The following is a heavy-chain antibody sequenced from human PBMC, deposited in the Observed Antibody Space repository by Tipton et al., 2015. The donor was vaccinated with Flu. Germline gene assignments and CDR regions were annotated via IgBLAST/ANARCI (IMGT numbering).Heavy chain of an antibody. V-gene: IGHV1-18*01. Sequence: QLVQSGAEVQRPGASVKVSCKASGYRFSSYAISWVRQAPGQGLEWMGWSAPYNGNTHYAQQFQVRVTMTTDTSTNTAYMELRSLRPDDTAVYYCARGPDYFDYWGQGTLVTVSS. CDR1: GYRFSSYA. CDR2: SAPYNGNT. J-gene: IGHJ4*02. CDR3: ARGPDYFDY.